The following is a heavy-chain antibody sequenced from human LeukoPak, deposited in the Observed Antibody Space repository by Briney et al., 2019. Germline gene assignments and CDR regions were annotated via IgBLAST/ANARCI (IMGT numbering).Heavy chain of an antibody. CDR2: ISAYNGNT. D-gene: IGHD3-3*01. J-gene: IGHJ6*02. CDR3: ARDSWSGYYDFWSGYYKAYYGMDV. Sequence: GALVKVSCKASGYTFTSYGISWVRQAPGQGLEWMGWISAYNGNTNYAQKLQGRVTMTTDTSTSTGYMELRSLRSDDTAVYYCARDSWSGYYDFWSGYYKAYYGMDVWGQGTTVTVSS. CDR1: GYTFTSYG. V-gene: IGHV1-18*01.